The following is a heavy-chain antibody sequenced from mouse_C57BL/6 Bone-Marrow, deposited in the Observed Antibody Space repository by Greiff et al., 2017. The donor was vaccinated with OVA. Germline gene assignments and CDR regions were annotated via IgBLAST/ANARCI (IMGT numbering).Heavy chain of an antibody. CDR3: VSSGGTTDWYFDV. Sequence: VQLQQSGAELVRPGTSVKVSCKASGYAFTNYLIEWVKQRPGQGLEWIGVINPGSGGTNYNEKFKGKATLTADKSSSTAYMQLSSLTSEDSAVYFCVSSGGTTDWYFDVWGTGTTVTVSS. D-gene: IGHD1-1*01. CDR1: GYAFTNYL. CDR2: INPGSGGT. J-gene: IGHJ1*03. V-gene: IGHV1-54*01.